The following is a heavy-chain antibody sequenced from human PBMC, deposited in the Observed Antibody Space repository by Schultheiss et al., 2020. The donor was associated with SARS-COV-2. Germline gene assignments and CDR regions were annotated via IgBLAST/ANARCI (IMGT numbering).Heavy chain of an antibody. V-gene: IGHV4-59*01. D-gene: IGHD5-12*01. CDR1: GGSINTYY. J-gene: IGHJ4*02. CDR2: IYYSGST. Sequence: SETLSLTCTVSGGSINTYYWSWIRQPPGKGLEWIGYIYYSGSTNYNPSLKSRVTISVDTSRDQFSLKLGSVTAADTAVYYCASGYEALDYWGQGTLVTVSS. CDR3: ASGYEALDY.